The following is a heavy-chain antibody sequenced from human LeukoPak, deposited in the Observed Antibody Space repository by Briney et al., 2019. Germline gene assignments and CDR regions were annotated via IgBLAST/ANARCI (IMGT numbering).Heavy chain of an antibody. CDR1: GYTFTSYG. Sequence: ASVKVSCKASGYTFTSYGISWVRQAPGRGLEWMGWISAYNGNTNYAQKLQGRVTMTTDTSTSTAYMELRSLRSDDTAVYYCARLRWLQLVFGQTKPNYFDYWGQGTLVTVSS. V-gene: IGHV1-18*01. J-gene: IGHJ4*02. CDR2: ISAYNGNT. D-gene: IGHD5-24*01. CDR3: ARLRWLQLVFGQTKPNYFDY.